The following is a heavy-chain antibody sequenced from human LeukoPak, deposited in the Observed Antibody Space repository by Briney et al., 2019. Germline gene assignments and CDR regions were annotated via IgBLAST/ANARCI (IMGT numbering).Heavy chain of an antibody. CDR1: GFTFSSYD. CDR2: ISYDGSNK. D-gene: IGHD6-19*01. CDR3: ASSSGPWLVRGTAGFDY. J-gene: IGHJ4*02. V-gene: IGHV3-30*03. Sequence: AAESLRLSCAASGFTFSSYDRHWVRQPPGKGLEWVAVISYDGSNKYYADSVKGRFTISRDNSKNTLYLQMNSLRAEDTAVYYCASSSGPWLVRGTAGFDYWGQGTLVTVSS.